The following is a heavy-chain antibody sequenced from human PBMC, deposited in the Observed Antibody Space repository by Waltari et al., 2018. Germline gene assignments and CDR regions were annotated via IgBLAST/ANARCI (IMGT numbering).Heavy chain of an antibody. CDR3: AGGTASAWELGHS. J-gene: IGHJ4*02. CDR2: IKQSGLT. V-gene: IGHV4-34*01. D-gene: IGHD1-26*01. Sequence: QVQLHQGGAGLLKPSETLSLPCVVYGGYFSDYYWRWIRQPPGKGLEWLGEIKQSGLTNYNPSVKSRATMSLDTSKNQFSLKLSSLTAADTAVYYCAGGTASAWELGHSWGQGTLVTVSS. CDR1: GGYFSDYY.